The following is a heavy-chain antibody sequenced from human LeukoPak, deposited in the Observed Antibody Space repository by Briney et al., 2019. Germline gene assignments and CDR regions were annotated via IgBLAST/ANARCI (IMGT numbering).Heavy chain of an antibody. CDR2: VSYDGSSE. D-gene: IGHD6-13*01. CDR1: GFIFRSYP. Sequence: PGGSLRLSCAASGFIFRSYPMHWVRQAPGKGLEWVAVVSYDGSSENYADSVNGRFTISRDNSKNTLYLQMNSLRAEDTAVYYCACPTAGYSSSWYSFDHWGQGTLVTVSS. V-gene: IGHV3-30*07. CDR3: ACPTAGYSSSWYSFDH. J-gene: IGHJ4*02.